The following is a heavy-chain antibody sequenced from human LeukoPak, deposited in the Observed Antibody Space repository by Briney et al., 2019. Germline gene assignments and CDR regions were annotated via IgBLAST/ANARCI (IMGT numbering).Heavy chain of an antibody. Sequence: PGGSWRFSGEVSGFTVSSVYMSGFRQAPGKGLEGVSVIYSGGSTYYADSVKGRFTISRDNYKNTLYLQMNSLRAEDTAVYYCASGSFGVVFTRYFDYWGQGTLVTVSS. CDR2: IYSGGST. CDR1: GFTVSSVY. J-gene: IGHJ4*02. D-gene: IGHD3-3*01. CDR3: ASGSFGVVFTRYFDY. V-gene: IGHV3-66*02.